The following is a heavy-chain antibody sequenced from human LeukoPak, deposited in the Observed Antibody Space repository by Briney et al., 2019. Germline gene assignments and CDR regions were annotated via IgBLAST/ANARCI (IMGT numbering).Heavy chain of an antibody. Sequence: GGSLRLSCAASTFTVSTNYMSWVRQAPGKGLEWVSLISSGGSTYYADSVKGRFTISRDNSRNTLYLQMNSLRAEDTAVYYCARDGGGYCNSSSCYRGAFDIWGQGTMVPVSS. CDR3: ARDGGGYCNSSSCYRGAFDI. D-gene: IGHD2-2*01. J-gene: IGHJ3*02. V-gene: IGHV3-53*01. CDR1: TFTVSTNY. CDR2: ISSGGST.